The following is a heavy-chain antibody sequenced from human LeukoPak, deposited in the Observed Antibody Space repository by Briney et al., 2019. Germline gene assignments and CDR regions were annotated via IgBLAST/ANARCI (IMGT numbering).Heavy chain of an antibody. V-gene: IGHV3-7*01. J-gene: IGHJ4*02. Sequence: PGGSLRLSCAASGFTFSNYWMSWVRQAPGKGLEWVANIKQDGSETYYVDSVKGRFTISRDNAKNSLFLQMNSLTAEDTAVYHCARKGGTRGPPNYWGQGTLVTVSS. CDR2: IKQDGSET. CDR3: ARKGGTRGPPNY. CDR1: GFTFSNYW. D-gene: IGHD2-8*01.